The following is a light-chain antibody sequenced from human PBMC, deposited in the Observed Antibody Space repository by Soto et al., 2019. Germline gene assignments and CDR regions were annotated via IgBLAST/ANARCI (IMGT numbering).Light chain of an antibody. Sequence: EIVMTQSPATLSVSPGERATLSCRASQSVSSNLAWYQQKPGQAPRLLIYGASTRATGIPARFSGSGSGTEFTLTISSLQSEDFAVDYCQQYNNWPPWTFGRRTKVEIK. CDR1: QSVSSN. CDR3: QQYNNWPPWT. V-gene: IGKV3-15*01. J-gene: IGKJ1*01. CDR2: GAS.